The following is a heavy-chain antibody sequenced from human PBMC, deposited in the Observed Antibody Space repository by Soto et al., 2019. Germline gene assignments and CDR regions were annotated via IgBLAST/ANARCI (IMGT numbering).Heavy chain of an antibody. CDR2: ISSSSSTI. V-gene: IGHV3-48*02. J-gene: IGHJ4*02. CDR1: GFTFSSYS. Sequence: EVQLVESGGGLVQPGGSLRLSCAASGFTFSSYSMNWVRQAPGKGLEWVSYISSSSSTIYYADSVKGRFTISRDNAKNSLYLQMNSLRDEDTAVYYCARDLFDGSWGQGNFDYWGQGTLVTVSS. D-gene: IGHD3-16*01. CDR3: ARDLFDGSWGQGNFDY.